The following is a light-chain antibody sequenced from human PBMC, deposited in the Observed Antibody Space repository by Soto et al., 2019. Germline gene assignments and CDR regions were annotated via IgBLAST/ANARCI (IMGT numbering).Light chain of an antibody. V-gene: IGKV1-5*03. CDR2: KAS. CDR3: QQYNSYPLT. J-gene: IGKJ4*01. CDR1: QSITSW. Sequence: DIQMTQSPSTLSASVGDRVTITCRASQSITSWLAWYQQKPGTAPKLLIYKASSLESGVPSRFSGSGSATEFTLTISSLQPDDFATYYCQQYNSYPLTFGGGTKVEIK.